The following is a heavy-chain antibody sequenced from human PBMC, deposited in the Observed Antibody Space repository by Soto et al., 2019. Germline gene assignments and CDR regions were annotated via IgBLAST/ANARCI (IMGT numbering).Heavy chain of an antibody. J-gene: IGHJ3*02. CDR3: AKGYFDWLDAFDI. CDR1: GFTFSSYA. D-gene: IGHD3-9*01. CDR2: ISGSGGST. V-gene: IGHV3-23*01. Sequence: EVQLLESGGGLVQPGGSLRLSCAASGFTFSSYAMSWVRQAPGRGLEWVSAISGSGGSTYYADSVKGRFTISRDNSKNTLYLQMNSLRAEDTAVYYCAKGYFDWLDAFDIWGQGTMVTVSS.